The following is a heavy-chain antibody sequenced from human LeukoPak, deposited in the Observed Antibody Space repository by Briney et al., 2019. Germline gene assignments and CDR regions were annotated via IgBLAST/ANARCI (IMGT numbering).Heavy chain of an antibody. CDR3: ARQLEYYYDSSGYKY. CDR1: GYSISSGYY. Sequence: SETLSLTCAVSGYSISSGYYWGWIRQPPGKGLEWIGSIYHSGSTYYNPSLKSRVTISVDTSKNQFSLKLSSVTAADTAVYYCARQLEYYYDSSGYKYWGQGTLVTVSS. J-gene: IGHJ4*02. D-gene: IGHD3-22*01. CDR2: IYHSGST. V-gene: IGHV4-38-2*01.